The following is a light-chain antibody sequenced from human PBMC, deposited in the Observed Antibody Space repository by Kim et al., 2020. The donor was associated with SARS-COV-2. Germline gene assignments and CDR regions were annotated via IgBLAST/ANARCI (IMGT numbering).Light chain of an antibody. CDR3: CSYAGSSTPNWV. CDR2: EGS. CDR1: SSDVGSYNL. J-gene: IGLJ3*02. V-gene: IGLV2-23*01. Sequence: QSALTQPASVSGSPGQSITLSCTGTSSDVGSYNLVSWYQQQPGKAPKLMIYEGSKRPSGVSNRFSGSKSGNTASLTISGLQAEDEADYYCCSYAGSSTPNWVFGGGTQLTVL.